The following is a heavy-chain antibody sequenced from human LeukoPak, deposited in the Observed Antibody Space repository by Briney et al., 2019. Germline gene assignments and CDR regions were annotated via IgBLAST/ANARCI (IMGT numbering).Heavy chain of an antibody. D-gene: IGHD6-19*01. J-gene: IGHJ6*04. Sequence: GGSLRLSCAASGFTFSSYEMNWVRQAPGKGLEWVSYISSSGSAIYYADSVKGRFTISRDNAKNSLYLQMNSLRAEDTAVYYCASAVAGYYYYYGMDVWGKGTTVTVSS. CDR1: GFTFSSYE. CDR2: ISSSGSAI. V-gene: IGHV3-48*03. CDR3: ASAVAGYYYYYGMDV.